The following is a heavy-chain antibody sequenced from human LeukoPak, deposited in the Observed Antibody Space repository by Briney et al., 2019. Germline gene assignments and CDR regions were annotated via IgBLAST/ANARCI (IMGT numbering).Heavy chain of an antibody. Sequence: ASVKVSCKASGYTFTSYGISWVRQAPGQGLEWMGWISAYNGNTNYAQKLQGRVTMTTDTSTSTAYMELRSLRSDDTAVHYCARDRGSSGWYGDRWFDPWGQGTLVTVSS. CDR2: ISAYNGNT. J-gene: IGHJ5*02. V-gene: IGHV1-18*01. CDR1: GYTFTSYG. D-gene: IGHD6-19*01. CDR3: ARDRGSSGWYGDRWFDP.